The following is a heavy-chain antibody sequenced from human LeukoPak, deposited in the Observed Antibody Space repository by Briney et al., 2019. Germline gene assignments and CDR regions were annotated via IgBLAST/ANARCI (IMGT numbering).Heavy chain of an antibody. Sequence: PGGSLRLSCAASGFTFNNYAMAWVRQAPGKGLEWVSAISGSGDDIYYADSVKGRFTISRDNSENTLYLQMYSLRAEDTAVYYCAKETYSGFFDYWGQGTLVTVSS. CDR1: GFTFNNYA. J-gene: IGHJ4*02. CDR3: AKETYSGFFDY. D-gene: IGHD3-16*01. V-gene: IGHV3-23*01. CDR2: ISGSGDDI.